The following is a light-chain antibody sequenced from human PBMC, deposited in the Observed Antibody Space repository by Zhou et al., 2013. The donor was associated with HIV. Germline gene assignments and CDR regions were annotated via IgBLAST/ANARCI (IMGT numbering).Light chain of an antibody. CDR3: GSYAGSSIWI. Sequence: QSALTQPPSASGSTGQSVTISCTGTSSDVGGYDYVSWYQQHPGKAPKLIIYEVSKRPSGVPDRFSGSKSGNTASLTVSGLQAEDESDYYCGSYAGSSIWIFGGGTKLTVL. CDR2: EVS. V-gene: IGLV2-8*01. CDR1: SSDVGGYDY. J-gene: IGLJ2*01.